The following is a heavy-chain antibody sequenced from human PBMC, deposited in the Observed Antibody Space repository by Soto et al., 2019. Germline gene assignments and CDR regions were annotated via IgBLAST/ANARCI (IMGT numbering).Heavy chain of an antibody. CDR3: PRVDPSAKSPDY. V-gene: IGHV3-72*01. CDR1: EFSFSDQY. J-gene: IGHJ4*02. CDR2: SRNRVNNLST. D-gene: IGHD2-15*01. Sequence: LRLSCTVSAGSEFSFSDQYMDWVRQAPGKGLEWVGRSRNRVNNLSTAYAASVQGRFTISRDESKNTVYLQMNSLKTDDTAVYYCPRVDPSAKSPDYWGQGTLVTVSS.